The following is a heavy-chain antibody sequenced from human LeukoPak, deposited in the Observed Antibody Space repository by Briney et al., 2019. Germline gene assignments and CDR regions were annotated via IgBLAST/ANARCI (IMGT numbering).Heavy chain of an antibody. V-gene: IGHV5-51*01. CDR3: ARQGYVWGSYRYTGYFDY. D-gene: IGHD3-16*02. CDR2: IYPGDSDT. J-gene: IGHJ4*02. Sequence: GESLKISCQGSGYSFTSYWIGWVRQLPGKGLEWMGIIYPGDSDTRYSPSFQGQVTISADKSISTAYLQWSSLKASDTAMYYCARQGYVWGSYRYTGYFDYWGQGTLVTVSS. CDR1: GYSFTSYW.